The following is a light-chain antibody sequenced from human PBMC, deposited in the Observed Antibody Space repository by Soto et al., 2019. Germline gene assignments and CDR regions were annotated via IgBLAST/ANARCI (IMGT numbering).Light chain of an antibody. CDR2: GAS. CDR3: QQYNNWPLT. Sequence: EIVMTQSPVTMSVSPGERATLSCRARQSVSDNLAWYQQKPGQAPRLLFYGASTRATDIPGRFSGSGSGTEFTLTISSMQSEDFAVYYCQQYNNWPLTFGGGTKVDIK. J-gene: IGKJ4*01. V-gene: IGKV3D-15*01. CDR1: QSVSDN.